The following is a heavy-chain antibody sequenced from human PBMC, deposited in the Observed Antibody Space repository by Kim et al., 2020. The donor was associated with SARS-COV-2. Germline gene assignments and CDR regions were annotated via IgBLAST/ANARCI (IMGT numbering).Heavy chain of an antibody. Sequence: TYYNPSLKSRATLSMDSSKNQFSLTLTSVTAPDTAVYYCTRGPYSDYFDYWGQGTLVTVSS. V-gene: IGHV4-30-2*01. J-gene: IGHJ4*02. CDR3: TRGPYSDYFDY. D-gene: IGHD4-4*01. CDR2: T.